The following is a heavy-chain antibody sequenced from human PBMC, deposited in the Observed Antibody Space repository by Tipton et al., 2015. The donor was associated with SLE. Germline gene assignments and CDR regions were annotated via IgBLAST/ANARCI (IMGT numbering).Heavy chain of an antibody. CDR1: GFTFSSYA. CDR3: ARPGGVGAMYYFDY. D-gene: IGHD1-26*01. V-gene: IGHV3-30-3*01. J-gene: IGHJ4*02. Sequence: SLRLSCAASGFTFSSYAMHWVRQAPGKGLEWVAVISYDGSNKYYADSVKGRFTISRDNSKNTLYLQMNSLRAEDTAVYYCARPGGVGAMYYFDYWGQGTLVTVSS. CDR2: ISYDGSNK.